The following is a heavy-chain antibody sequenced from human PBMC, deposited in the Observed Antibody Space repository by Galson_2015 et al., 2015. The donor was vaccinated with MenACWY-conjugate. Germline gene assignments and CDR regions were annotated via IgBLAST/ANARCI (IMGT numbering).Heavy chain of an antibody. D-gene: IGHD3-3*01. CDR1: GFTFSSHG. Sequence: SLRLSCAASGFTFSSHGMSWVRQAPGKGLEWVSDISRGGSAKYYVDSVRGRFTISRDNAKNSLYLQMNSLRAEDTAIYYCARGSGFGDSVDYFDSWGQGTLVTVSS. J-gene: IGHJ4*02. CDR3: ARGSGFGDSVDYFDS. V-gene: IGHV3-48*03. CDR2: ISRGGSAK.